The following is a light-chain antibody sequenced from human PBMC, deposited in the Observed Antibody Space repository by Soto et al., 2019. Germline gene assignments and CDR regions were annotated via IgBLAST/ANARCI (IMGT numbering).Light chain of an antibody. V-gene: IGKV3-15*01. CDR3: QQYHAWPPIT. J-gene: IGKJ3*01. Sequence: EIVMTQSPATLFVSPGERATLSCRASQTVSYDLAWYQQKPGQAPRLLIYGASTRATDIPARFSGGGSGTEFTLTISSLQSEDSAIYYCQQYHAWPPITFGPGTKV. CDR2: GAS. CDR1: QTVSYD.